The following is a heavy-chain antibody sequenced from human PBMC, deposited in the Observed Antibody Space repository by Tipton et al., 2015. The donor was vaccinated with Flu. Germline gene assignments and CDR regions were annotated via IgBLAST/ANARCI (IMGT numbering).Heavy chain of an antibody. Sequence: TLSLTCTVSGGSISSYYWSWIRQPAGKGLEWIGRIYTSGSTNYNPSLKSRLTTSVDTSKNQFSLKLSSVTAADTAVYYWVRHKFAADSSGWYAYWYFDLWGRGTLVTVSS. CDR2: IYTSGST. V-gene: IGHV4-4*07. J-gene: IGHJ2*01. CDR3: VRHKFAADSSGWYAYWYFDL. D-gene: IGHD6-19*01. CDR1: GGSISSYY.